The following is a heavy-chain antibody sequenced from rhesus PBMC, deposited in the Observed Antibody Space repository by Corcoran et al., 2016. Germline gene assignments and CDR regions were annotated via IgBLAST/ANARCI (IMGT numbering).Heavy chain of an antibody. V-gene: IGHV4-143*01. CDR1: GGSISDPYY. D-gene: IGHD4-29*01. Sequence: QVQLQESGPGLVKPSETLSLTCTVSGGSISDPYYWHWIRQPPGKGLEWIGGIYANTARHHYHPYLKTRVTISKDTAMTQFSLDLDSVAAADKAVDFWARLDYGNNYFYVDYWGQGVLVTVSS. CDR3: ARLDYGNNYFYVDY. CDR2: IYANTARH. J-gene: IGHJ4*01.